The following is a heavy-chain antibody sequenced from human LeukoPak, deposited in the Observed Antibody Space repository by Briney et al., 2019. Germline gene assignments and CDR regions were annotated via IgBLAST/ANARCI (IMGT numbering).Heavy chain of an antibody. CDR1: GGPISSGDYY. V-gene: IGHV4-39*07. Sequence: SETLSLTCTVSGGPISSGDYYWGWIRQPPGMGPEWIGSINYRGTTYYNPSLQSRVAISVDTSKNQFSLQLTSVTPEDTAVYYCARHWNNQFDPWGQGTLVTVSS. D-gene: IGHD1-1*01. CDR2: INYRGTT. CDR3: ARHWNNQFDP. J-gene: IGHJ5*02.